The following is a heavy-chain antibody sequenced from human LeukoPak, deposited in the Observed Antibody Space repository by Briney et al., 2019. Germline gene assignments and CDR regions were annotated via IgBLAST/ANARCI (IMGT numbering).Heavy chain of an antibody. CDR3: ARDTDRRSSPGSWFDP. CDR2: IFYSGHT. V-gene: IGHV4-59*11. J-gene: IGHJ5*02. D-gene: IGHD2-15*01. CDR1: GGSITSHS. Sequence: SETLSLTCTVSGGSITSHSWSWIRQPPGKGLEWIGYIFYSGHTNYNPSLRSRVTISVDTSKTQFSLRLSSVTAADTAVYFWARDTDRRSSPGSWFDPWGQGTLVTVSS.